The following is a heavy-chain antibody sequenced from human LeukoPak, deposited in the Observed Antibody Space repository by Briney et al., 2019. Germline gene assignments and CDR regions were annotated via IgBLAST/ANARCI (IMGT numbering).Heavy chain of an antibody. CDR2: IYYSGST. CDR1: GGSISSGGYY. CDR3: XXGIPYSNYDFDY. D-gene: IGHD4-11*01. Sequence: SQTLSLTCTVSGGSISSGGYYWSWIRQHPGKGLEWIGYIYYSGSTYYNPSLKSRVTISVDTSKNQFSLKLSSVTAADTAVYYXXXGIPYSNYDFDYWGQGTLVTVSS. J-gene: IGHJ4*02. V-gene: IGHV4-31*03.